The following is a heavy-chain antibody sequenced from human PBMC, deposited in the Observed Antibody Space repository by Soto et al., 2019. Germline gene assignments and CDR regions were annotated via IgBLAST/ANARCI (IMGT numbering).Heavy chain of an antibody. Sequence: QVQLQESGPVLVKPSQTLSLTCTVSGASISSGDYYWSWIRQPPGVGLEWIGFIYYSGNTFYNPSLKRRASITVXXSNNQFSLKLSSVTAADTAVYYCARARSYYDFWSGIDAFDIWGQGTMVTVSS. CDR3: ARARSYYDFWSGIDAFDI. CDR2: IYYSGNT. J-gene: IGHJ3*02. D-gene: IGHD3-3*01. CDR1: GASISSGDYY. V-gene: IGHV4-30-4*01.